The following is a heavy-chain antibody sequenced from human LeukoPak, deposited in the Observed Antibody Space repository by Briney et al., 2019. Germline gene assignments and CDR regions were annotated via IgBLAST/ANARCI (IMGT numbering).Heavy chain of an antibody. V-gene: IGHV1-46*01. Sequence: ASVKVSCKASGYTFTSYYMHWVRQAPGQGLEWMGIINPSGGSTSYAQKFQGRVTMTRDTSTSTVYMELSSLRSEDTAVYYCASRGSWYDNYYYYMDVWGKGTTVTVSS. J-gene: IGHJ6*03. CDR3: ASRGSWYDNYYYYMDV. CDR1: GYTFTSYY. D-gene: IGHD6-13*01. CDR2: INPSGGST.